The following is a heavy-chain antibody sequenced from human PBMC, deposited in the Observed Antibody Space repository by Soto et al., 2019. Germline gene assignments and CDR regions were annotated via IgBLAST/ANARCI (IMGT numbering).Heavy chain of an antibody. D-gene: IGHD4-17*01. V-gene: IGHV3-43D*03. CDR3: AKDISGDYSYYGMDV. CDR1: GFTFDDYA. CDR2: ISWDGGST. J-gene: IGHJ6*02. Sequence: GGSLRLSCAASGFTFDDYAMHWVRQAPGKGLEWVSLISWDGGSTYYADSVKGRFTISRDNSKNSLYLQMNSLRAEDTALYYCAKDISGDYSYYGMDVWGQGTTVTVSS.